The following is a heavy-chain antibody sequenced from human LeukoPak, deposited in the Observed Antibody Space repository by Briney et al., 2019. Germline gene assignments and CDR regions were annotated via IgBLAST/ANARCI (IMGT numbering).Heavy chain of an antibody. Sequence: KESGPTLVKPTQTLTLTCTFSGFSLSTSGVGVGWIRQPPGKALEWLALIYWNDDKRYSPSLKSRLTITKDTSKNQVVLTMTNMDPVDTATYYCAHRRRTTAVTGGGDAFDIWGQGTMVTVSS. D-gene: IGHD7-27*01. V-gene: IGHV2-5*01. CDR1: GFSLSTSGVG. J-gene: IGHJ3*02. CDR3: AHRRRTTAVTGGGDAFDI. CDR2: IYWNDDK.